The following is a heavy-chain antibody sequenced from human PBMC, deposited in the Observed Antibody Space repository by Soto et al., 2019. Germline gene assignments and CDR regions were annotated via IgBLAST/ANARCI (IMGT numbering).Heavy chain of an antibody. CDR2: IITGYGSA. V-gene: IGHV1-69*01. Sequence: QVQVVQSGAEVKKPGSSVKVSCKASGGSSGAISWVRQAPGQGLEWMGEIITGYGSATYAQSFQGRLTITADESTSTWSSVYMELNSLGSEDTAVYYCASRTSVVRGVIGAFDIWGQGTMVTVSA. CDR1: GGSSGA. J-gene: IGHJ3*02. CDR3: ASRTSVVRGVIGAFDI. D-gene: IGHD3-10*01.